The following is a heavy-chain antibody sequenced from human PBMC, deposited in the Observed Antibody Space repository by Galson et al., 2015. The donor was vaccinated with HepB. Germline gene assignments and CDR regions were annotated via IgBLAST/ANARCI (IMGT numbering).Heavy chain of an antibody. J-gene: IGHJ6*02. CDR1: GFSVSLNY. D-gene: IGHD4-17*01. Sequence: SLRLSCALSGFSVSLNYMSWVRQAPGKGLEWVSVIYRGGTTYYADSVKGRFTISRDNSKNTLYLQMNSLRAEDTGVYYCARDQGDDYVNYYYYYGMDVWGQGTPVTVSS. V-gene: IGHV3-66*02. CDR2: IYRGGTT. CDR3: ARDQGDDYVNYYYYYGMDV.